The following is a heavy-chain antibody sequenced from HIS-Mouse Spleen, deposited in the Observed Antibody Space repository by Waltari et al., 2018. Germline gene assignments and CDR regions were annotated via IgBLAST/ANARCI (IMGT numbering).Heavy chain of an antibody. V-gene: IGHV3-30*18. D-gene: IGHD1-26*01. Sequence: QVQLVESGGGVVEPGRSLRLSGAASGFTFRSYGMHWVRQAPGKGLEWVAVISYDGSNKYYADSVKGRFTISRDNSKNTLYRQMNSLRAEDTAVYYCAKDRGSQFDYWGQGTLVTVSS. J-gene: IGHJ4*02. CDR3: AKDRGSQFDY. CDR2: ISYDGSNK. CDR1: GFTFRSYG.